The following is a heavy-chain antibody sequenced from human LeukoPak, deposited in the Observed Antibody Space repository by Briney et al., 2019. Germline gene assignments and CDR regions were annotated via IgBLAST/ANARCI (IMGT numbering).Heavy chain of an antibody. CDR2: IYYSGIT. CDR3: ARLRVTTGFDY. D-gene: IGHD2-21*02. CDR1: AGSITRSSYY. J-gene: IGHJ4*02. V-gene: IGHV4-39*01. Sequence: SETLSLTCTVSAGSITRSSYYWGWIRQTPGEGLDWIGSIYYSGITYYNPSLQGRVTMSVDTSKNQFSLKLNSVTVADTAVYYCARLRVTTGFDYWDQGSPVTVSS.